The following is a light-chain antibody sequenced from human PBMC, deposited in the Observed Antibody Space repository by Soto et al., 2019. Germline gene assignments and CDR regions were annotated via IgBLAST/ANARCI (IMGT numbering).Light chain of an antibody. J-gene: IGKJ1*01. Sequence: EFVLTQSPGTLSLSPGERATLSCRASQSLSSNLAWYQHRPGQAPRLLIYGASTRATGIPARFSGGGSGTEFTLTISSLQSEDFALYYCQQYKNWPRTFGQGTKVDI. CDR2: GAS. CDR1: QSLSSN. CDR3: QQYKNWPRT. V-gene: IGKV3-15*01.